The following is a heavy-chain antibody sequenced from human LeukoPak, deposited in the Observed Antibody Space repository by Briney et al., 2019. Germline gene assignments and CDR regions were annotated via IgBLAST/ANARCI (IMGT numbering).Heavy chain of an antibody. CDR2: IYPGDSDT. J-gene: IGHJ3*02. V-gene: IGHV5-51*01. CDR1: GYSFTNYW. CDR3: ARTGYSSGWYGSFDI. Sequence: GESLKISGKGSGYSFTNYWIGWVRQMSGKGLEWMGIIYPGDSDTRYSPSFQGQVTISADKSIITAYLQWSSLKASDTAMYYCARTGYSSGWYGSFDIWGQGTLVTVSS. D-gene: IGHD6-19*01.